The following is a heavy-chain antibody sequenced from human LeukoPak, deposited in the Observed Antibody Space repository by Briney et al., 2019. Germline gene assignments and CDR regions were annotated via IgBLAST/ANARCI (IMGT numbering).Heavy chain of an antibody. D-gene: IGHD5-18*01. V-gene: IGHV3-7*04. CDR2: IKQDGSDI. J-gene: IGHJ5*02. CDR1: GFTFNRFW. CDR3: ARDQDTFWFDP. Sequence: PGGSLRLSCAASGFTFNRFWMAWVRQAPGKGLEWVASIKQDGSDIYYVDSVKGRFTISRDNAKNSLYLQMNSLGAEDTAVYYCARDQDTFWFDPWGQGTLVTVSS.